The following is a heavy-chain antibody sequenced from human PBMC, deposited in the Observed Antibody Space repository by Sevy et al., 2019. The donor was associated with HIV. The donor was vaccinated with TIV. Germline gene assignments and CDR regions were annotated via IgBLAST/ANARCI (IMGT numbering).Heavy chain of an antibody. D-gene: IGHD3-10*01. CDR1: RFTVSSNY. CDR3: AREGSGGFDY. Sequence: GGSLRLSCAASRFTVSSNYMSWVRQAPGKGLEWVSVIYSGGSTYYADSVKGRFTISRDNSKNTLYLQMNSLRAEDTAVYYCAREGSGGFDYWGQGTLVTVSS. J-gene: IGHJ4*02. CDR2: IYSGGST. V-gene: IGHV3-53*01.